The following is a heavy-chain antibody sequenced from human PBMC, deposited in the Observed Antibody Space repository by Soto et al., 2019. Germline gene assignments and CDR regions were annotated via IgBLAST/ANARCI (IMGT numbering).Heavy chain of an antibody. D-gene: IGHD3-10*01. CDR2: INHSGST. CDR1: GGSFSGYY. V-gene: IGHV4-34*01. CDR3: ARFGASYYYGSGSLPYYYYMDV. J-gene: IGHJ6*03. Sequence: SETLSLTCAVYGGSFSGYYWSWIRQPPGKGLEGIGEINHSGSTNYNPSLRSRVTISVDTSKNQFSLKLSSVTAADTAVYYCARFGASYYYGSGSLPYYYYMDVWGKGTTVTVSS.